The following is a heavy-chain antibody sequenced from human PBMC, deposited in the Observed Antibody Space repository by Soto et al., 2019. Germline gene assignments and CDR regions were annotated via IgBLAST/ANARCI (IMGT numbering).Heavy chain of an antibody. J-gene: IGHJ4*02. V-gene: IGHV1-18*01. Sequence: QVQLVQSGAEVKNPGASVKVSCKTSGDTFSTYGISWVRQAPGQGLEWMGWISPYNDNTNYAQKVQGRVTMTADTSTSTAYMELRSLRSDDTAVYYCARARCSNGGCPFPFDHWGQGTLVTVSS. CDR3: ARARCSNGGCPFPFDH. CDR2: ISPYNDNT. CDR1: GDTFSTYG. D-gene: IGHD2-8*01.